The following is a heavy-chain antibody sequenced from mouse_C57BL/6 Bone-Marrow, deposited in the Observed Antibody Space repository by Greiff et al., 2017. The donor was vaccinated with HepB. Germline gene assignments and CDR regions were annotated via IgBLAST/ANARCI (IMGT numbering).Heavy chain of an antibody. J-gene: IGHJ2*01. D-gene: IGHD1-1*01. Sequence: VQLQQSVAELVRPGASVKLSCTASGFNIKNTYMHWVKQRPEQGLEWIGRIDPANGNTKYAPKFQGKATITADTSSNTACLQLSSLTSEDTAIYYCARSSYYYGSSYLYYFDYWGQGTTLTVSS. CDR1: GFNIKNTY. V-gene: IGHV14-3*01. CDR2: IDPANGNT. CDR3: ARSSYYYGSSYLYYFDY.